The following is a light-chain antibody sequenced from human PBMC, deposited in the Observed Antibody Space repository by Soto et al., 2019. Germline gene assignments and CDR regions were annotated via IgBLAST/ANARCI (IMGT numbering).Light chain of an antibody. V-gene: IGKV1-9*01. Sequence: DIQMTQSPSSLSASVGDRVIITCRASQTISSHLNWYQQKPGKAPKLLIYAASTLQSGVPSRFSGSGSGTEFTLTISSLQPEDFATYYCQQLNSYPPLTFGGGTKVDIK. J-gene: IGKJ4*01. CDR3: QQLNSYPPLT. CDR2: AAS. CDR1: QTISSH.